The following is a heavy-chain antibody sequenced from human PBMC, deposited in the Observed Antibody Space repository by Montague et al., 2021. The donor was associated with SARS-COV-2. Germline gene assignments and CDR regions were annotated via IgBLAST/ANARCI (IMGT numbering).Heavy chain of an antibody. CDR2: IIPILGIA. CDR3: ARDGVTMVRGVIKGNDAFDI. Sequence: SVKVSCKASGGTFSSYAISWVRQAPGQGLEWMGRIIPILGIANYAQKVQGRVTITADESTSTAYMELSSLRSEDTAVYYCARDGVTMVRGVIKGNDAFDIWGQGTMVTVSS. J-gene: IGHJ3*02. D-gene: IGHD3-10*01. CDR1: GGTFSSYA. V-gene: IGHV1-69*04.